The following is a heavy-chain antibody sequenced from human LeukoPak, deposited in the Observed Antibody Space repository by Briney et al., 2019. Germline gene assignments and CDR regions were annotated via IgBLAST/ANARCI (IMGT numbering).Heavy chain of an antibody. V-gene: IGHV4-59*01. Sequence: SETLSLTCTVSGGSISSYYWNWIRQPPGKGLEWIGYIYYSESTNYNPSLKSRVTISVDTSKNQFSLKLSSVTAADTAVYYCARVTYYYDSSGFFDYWGQGTLVTVSS. J-gene: IGHJ4*02. CDR2: IYYSEST. CDR1: GGSISSYY. D-gene: IGHD3-22*01. CDR3: ARVTYYYDSSGFFDY.